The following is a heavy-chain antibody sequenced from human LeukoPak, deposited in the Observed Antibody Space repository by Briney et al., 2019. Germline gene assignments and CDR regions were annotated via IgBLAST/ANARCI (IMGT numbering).Heavy chain of an antibody. CDR3: ARGDYVWGSHDY. CDR2: IKQDGSQK. D-gene: IGHD3-16*01. CDR1: GFTFNNYC. Sequence: GGSLRLSCAASGFTFNNYCMSWVRQAPGKGLQWVANIKQDGSQKFYVDSVKGRFTISRDNAKNSLYLQMNSLRAEDTAVYYCARGDYVWGSHDYWGQGTLVTVSS. V-gene: IGHV3-7*01. J-gene: IGHJ4*02.